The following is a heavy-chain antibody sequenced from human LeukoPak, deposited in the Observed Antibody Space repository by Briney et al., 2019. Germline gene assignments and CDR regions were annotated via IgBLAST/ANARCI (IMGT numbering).Heavy chain of an antibody. CDR1: GFTFSSYA. CDR2: ISSSGGST. D-gene: IGHD6-6*01. J-gene: IGHJ5*02. Sequence: GASLRLSCAASGFTFSSYAMSWVRQAPGKGLEWVSAISSSGGSTYYADSVKGRFTISRDNSKNTLYLQMNSLRAEDTAVYYCAKQGSIAAYNWFDPWGQGTLVTVSS. V-gene: IGHV3-23*01. CDR3: AKQGSIAAYNWFDP.